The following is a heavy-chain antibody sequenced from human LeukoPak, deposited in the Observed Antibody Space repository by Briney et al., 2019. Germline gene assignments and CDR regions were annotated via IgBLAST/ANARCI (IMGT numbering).Heavy chain of an antibody. Sequence: PGGSLRLSCAASGFTFSSYWMHWVRQAPGKGLVWVSRINSDGSSTSYADSVKGRFTISRDNAKNTLYLQMNSLRAEDTAVYYCASSRRGYSYGFDYWGQGTLVTVSS. CDR3: ASSRRGYSYGFDY. CDR1: GFTFSSYW. V-gene: IGHV3-74*01. J-gene: IGHJ4*02. D-gene: IGHD5-18*01. CDR2: INSDGSST.